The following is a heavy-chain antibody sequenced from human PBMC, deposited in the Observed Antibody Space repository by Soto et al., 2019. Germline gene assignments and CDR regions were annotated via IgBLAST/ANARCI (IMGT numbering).Heavy chain of an antibody. CDR2: INHSGST. CDR3: ARGGTYCSSTSCYYSYYYYMDV. D-gene: IGHD2-2*01. Sequence: SETLSLTCAVYGGSFSGYYWSWIRQPPGKGLEWIGEINHSGSTNYNPSLKSRVTISVDTSKNQFSLKLSSVTAADTAVYYCARGGTYCSSTSCYYSYYYYMDVWGKGTTVTVSS. V-gene: IGHV4-34*01. J-gene: IGHJ6*03. CDR1: GGSFSGYY.